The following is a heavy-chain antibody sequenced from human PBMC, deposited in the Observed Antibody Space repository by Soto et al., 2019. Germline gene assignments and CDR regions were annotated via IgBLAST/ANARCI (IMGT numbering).Heavy chain of an antibody. V-gene: IGHV3-48*02. CDR3: ARGGSGSSWYGDY. CDR2: ISSDSSTI. D-gene: IGHD6-13*01. J-gene: IGHJ4*02. Sequence: EVQLVESGGGLLQPGGSLRLSCAASGFTFSSYNMNWVRQAPGKGLEWVSYISSDSSTIYYADSVKGRFIISRDNAKSALYLQMNSLRDEDTAVYYCARGGSGSSWYGDYWGQGTLVTVSS. CDR1: GFTFSSYN.